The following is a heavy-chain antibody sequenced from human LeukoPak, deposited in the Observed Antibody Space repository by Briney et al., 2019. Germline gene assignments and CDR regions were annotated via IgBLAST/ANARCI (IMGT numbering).Heavy chain of an antibody. CDR3: AKDIELTPFDY. Sequence: GGSLRLSCVAAGFIFSSHGMHWVRQAPGKGLEWVAFIRYDGSEKFYADSVKGRFTISRDNSKNTLYLQMNSLRAEDTAVYYCAKDIELTPFDYWGQGTLVTVSS. CDR1: GFIFSSHG. CDR2: IRYDGSEK. V-gene: IGHV3-30*02. D-gene: IGHD1-26*01. J-gene: IGHJ4*02.